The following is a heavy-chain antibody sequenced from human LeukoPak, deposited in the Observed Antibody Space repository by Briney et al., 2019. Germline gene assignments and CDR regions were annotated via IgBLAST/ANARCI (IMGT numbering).Heavy chain of an antibody. D-gene: IGHD6-13*01. CDR3: ARGVSSSWYEDY. CDR1: GSFSGYY. CDR2: INHSGST. V-gene: IGHV4-34*01. Sequence: SETLSLTCAVYGSFSGYYWSWIRQPPGKGLEWIGEINHSGSTNYNPPLKSRVTISVDTSKNQFSLKLSSVTAADTAVYYCARGVSSSWYEDYWGQGTLVTVSS. J-gene: IGHJ4*02.